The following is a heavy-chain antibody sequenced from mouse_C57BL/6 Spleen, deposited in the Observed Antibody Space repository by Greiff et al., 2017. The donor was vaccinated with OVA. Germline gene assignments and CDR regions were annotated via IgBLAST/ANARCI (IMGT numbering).Heavy chain of an antibody. J-gene: IGHJ3*01. V-gene: IGHV5-6*01. CDR3: ARHPFSQTY. CDR2: ISSGGSYT. CDR1: GFTFSSYG. Sequence: DVHLVESGGDLVKPGGSLKLSCAASGFTFSSYGMSWVRQTPDKRLEWVATISSGGSYTYYPDSVKGRVTISRDNAKNTLYLQMSSLKSEDTAMYYCARHPFSQTYWGQGTLVTVSA.